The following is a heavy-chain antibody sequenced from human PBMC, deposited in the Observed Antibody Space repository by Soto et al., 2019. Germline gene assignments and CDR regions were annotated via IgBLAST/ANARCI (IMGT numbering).Heavy chain of an antibody. J-gene: IGHJ3*02. V-gene: IGHV4-30-2*01. CDR2: IYHSGST. CDR1: GGSISSGGYY. D-gene: IGHD2-8*01. Sequence: SETLSLTCAVSGGSISSGGYYWIWVRQHPGKGLEWIGYIYHSGSTYYNPSLKSRVTISVDRSKNQFSLKLSSVTAADTAVYYCAREGGLRAPTVLGDAFDIWGQGTMVTVSS. CDR3: AREGGLRAPTVLGDAFDI.